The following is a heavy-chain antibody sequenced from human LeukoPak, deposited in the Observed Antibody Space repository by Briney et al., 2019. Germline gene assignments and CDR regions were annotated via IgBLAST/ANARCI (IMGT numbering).Heavy chain of an antibody. J-gene: IGHJ6*02. CDR3: ARDWQNCSGGSCFLSGMDV. V-gene: IGHV1-24*01. D-gene: IGHD2-15*01. CDR1: GYTLTELS. Sequence: ASVKVSCKVSGYTLTELSMHWVRQAPGKGLEWMGGFDPEDGETIYAQKFQGRVTMTEDTSTDTAYMELSSLRSEDTAVYYCARDWQNCSGGSCFLSGMDVWGQGTTVTVSS. CDR2: FDPEDGET.